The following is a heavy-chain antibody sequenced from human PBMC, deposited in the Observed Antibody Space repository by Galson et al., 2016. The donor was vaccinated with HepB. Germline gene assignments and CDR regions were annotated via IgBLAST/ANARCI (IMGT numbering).Heavy chain of an antibody. J-gene: IGHJ1*01. CDR3: TRLNYYDPPPS. D-gene: IGHD1-26*01. Sequence: SLRLSCATSGFTFSVSSIHWVRQPSGKGLEWVGLIGNKTSIYETSYAASLKVRFTISKDASKNTAYLEMNSLNVEDTAVYYCTRLNYYDPPPSWGQGFLVTVSS. CDR2: IGNKTSIYET. V-gene: IGHV3-73*01. CDR1: GFTFSVSS.